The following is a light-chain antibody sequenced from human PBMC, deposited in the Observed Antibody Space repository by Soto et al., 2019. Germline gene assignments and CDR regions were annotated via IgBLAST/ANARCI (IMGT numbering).Light chain of an antibody. CDR2: DVS. J-gene: IGLJ2*01. Sequence: QSALTQPASVSGSPGQSITISCTGTSSDVGGYNNVSWYQQHPGEAPKLMIYDVSNRPSGVSNRFSGSKSGNTASLTISGRQAEDEADYYCSSYTSSSTVVFGGGTKLTVL. CDR1: SSDVGGYNN. V-gene: IGLV2-14*01. CDR3: SSYTSSSTVV.